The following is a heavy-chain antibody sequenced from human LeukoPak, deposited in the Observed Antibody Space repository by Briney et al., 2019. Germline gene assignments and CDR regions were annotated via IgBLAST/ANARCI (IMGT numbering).Heavy chain of an antibody. D-gene: IGHD5-12*01. CDR2: INHAGSA. CDR3: ATNAGGYREAPFDY. CDR1: DGSLTGYY. Sequence: SETLSLTCGVYDGSLTGYYWTWIRQSPGKGLEWLGEINHAGSANYNPSLKTRVTISLDTSKNQFSLKLTSVTAADTAVYYCATNAGGYREAPFDYWGQGTLVTVSS. J-gene: IGHJ4*02. V-gene: IGHV4-34*01.